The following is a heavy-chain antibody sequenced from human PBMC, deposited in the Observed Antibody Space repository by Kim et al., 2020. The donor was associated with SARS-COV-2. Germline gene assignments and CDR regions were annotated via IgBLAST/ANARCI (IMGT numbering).Heavy chain of an antibody. J-gene: IGHJ6*02. CDR2: ISSSSSYI. V-gene: IGHV3-21*01. CDR3: ASDGRRFGELLYVELPYSYCMDV. CDR1: GFTFSSYS. D-gene: IGHD3-10*01. Sequence: GGSLRLSCAASGFTFSSYSMNWVRQAPGKGLEWVSSISSSSSYIYYADSVKGRFTISRDNAKHSLYLQMNSLRAEDTAVYYCASDGRRFGELLYVELPYSYCMDVWGLVTTVTVSS.